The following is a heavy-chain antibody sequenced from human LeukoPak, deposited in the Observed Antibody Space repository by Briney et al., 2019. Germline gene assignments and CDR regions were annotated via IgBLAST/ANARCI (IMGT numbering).Heavy chain of an antibody. Sequence: ASVKVSCKASGYTFTGYYMHWVRQAPGQGLEWMGGIIPIFGTANYAQKFQGRVTITADKSTSTAYMELSSLRSEDTAVYCCARSADTVTTHYYYYYMDVWGKGTTVTVSS. CDR2: IIPIFGTA. V-gene: IGHV1-69*06. J-gene: IGHJ6*03. D-gene: IGHD4-17*01. CDR3: ARSADTVTTHYYYYYMDV. CDR1: GYTFTGYY.